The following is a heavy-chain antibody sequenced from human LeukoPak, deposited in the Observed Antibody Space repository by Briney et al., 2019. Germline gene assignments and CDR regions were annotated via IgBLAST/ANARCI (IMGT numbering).Heavy chain of an antibody. D-gene: IGHD3-10*01. CDR3: ATREYNWFDP. V-gene: IGHV1-24*01. CDR1: VYTLTELS. CDR2: FDPEDGET. J-gene: IGHJ5*02. Sequence: ASVKVSCTVSVYTLTELSMHWVRQAPGKGLEWMGGFDPEDGETIYAQKFQGRVTMTEDTSTDTAYMELSSLRSEDTAVYYCATREYNWFDPWGQGTLVTVSS.